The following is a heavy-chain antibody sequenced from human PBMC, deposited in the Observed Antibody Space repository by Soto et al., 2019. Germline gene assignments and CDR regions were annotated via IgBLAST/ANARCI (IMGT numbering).Heavy chain of an antibody. CDR1: GFSISTSGVG. V-gene: IGHV2-5*02. Sequence: QITLKESGPTLVKPTQTLTLTCTLSGFSISTSGVGVGWIRQPPGKALERLALIYWDDDKRYSPSLKSRLTITKDTSKNQVVLTMTNMDPVDTATYYCAHRLGSYGTSHYYGMDVWGQGTTVIVSS. J-gene: IGHJ6*02. CDR2: IYWDDDK. D-gene: IGHD3-16*01. CDR3: AHRLGSYGTSHYYGMDV.